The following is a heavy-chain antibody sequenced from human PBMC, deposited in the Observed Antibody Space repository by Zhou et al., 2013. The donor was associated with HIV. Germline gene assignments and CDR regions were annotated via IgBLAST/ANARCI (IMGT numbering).Heavy chain of an antibody. CDR3: ARGVYYYDSSGYPAGLDYFDY. D-gene: IGHD3-22*01. Sequence: QVQLVQSGAEVKKPGSSVKVSCKASGGTFSSYAISWVRQAPGQGLEWMGRIIPILGIANYAQKFQGRVTITADKSTSTAYMELSSLRSEDTAVYYCARGVYYYDSSGYPAGLDYFDYWGQGTLVTVSS. J-gene: IGHJ4*02. V-gene: IGHV1-69*04. CDR2: IIPILGIA. CDR1: GGTFSSYA.